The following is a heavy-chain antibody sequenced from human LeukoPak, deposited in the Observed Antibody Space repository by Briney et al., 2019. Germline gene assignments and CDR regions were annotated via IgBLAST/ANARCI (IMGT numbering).Heavy chain of an antibody. D-gene: IGHD2-15*01. J-gene: IGHJ5*02. CDR2: IIPIFGTA. CDR1: GGTFSSYA. V-gene: IGHV1-69*05. Sequence: ASVKVSCKASGGTFSSYAISWVRQAPGQGLEWMGRIIPIFGTANYAQKFQGRVTITTDESTSTAYMELSSLRSEDTAVYYCASAPLSCCSGGSRYSCWFDPWGQGTLVTVSS. CDR3: ASAPLSCCSGGSRYSCWFDP.